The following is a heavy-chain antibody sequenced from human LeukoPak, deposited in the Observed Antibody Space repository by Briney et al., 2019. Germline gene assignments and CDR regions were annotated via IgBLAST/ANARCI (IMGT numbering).Heavy chain of an antibody. CDR3: ARGFGEKWLTRSGSDFS. D-gene: IGHD1-26*01. CDR2: ISSSGSHI. CDR1: GFTFSTYS. V-gene: IGHV3-21*01. J-gene: IGHJ5*02. Sequence: PGGSLRLACAASGFTFSTYSIRWVRQAAGKGVSWVSSISSSGSHIYYADSVKGRFTISRDNAKNSLFLQMNSLRAEDTAVYYCARGFGEKWLTRSGSDFSWGQGTLVTVSS.